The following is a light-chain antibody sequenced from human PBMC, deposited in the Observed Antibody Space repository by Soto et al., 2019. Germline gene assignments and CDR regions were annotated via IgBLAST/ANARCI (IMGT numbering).Light chain of an antibody. CDR3: QQYGRSLMYT. CDR1: QSVDRSY. J-gene: IGKJ2*01. Sequence: EIVLTQSPGTLSLSPGEGATLSCRASQSVDRSYFAWYQQKPDQAPRLLIFGANTRATGLPDRFSGSGSGTDFTLRISRLEPEDFSVYYCQQYGRSLMYTFGQGTKVEIK. V-gene: IGKV3-20*01. CDR2: GAN.